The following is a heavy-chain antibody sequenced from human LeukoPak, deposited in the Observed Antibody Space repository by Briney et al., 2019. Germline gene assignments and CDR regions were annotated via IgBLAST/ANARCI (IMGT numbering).Heavy chain of an antibody. CDR3: ARGGYIYAFDI. J-gene: IGHJ3*02. D-gene: IGHD5-18*01. V-gene: IGHV4-34*01. Sequence: LRLSCIASGFTFSSYAMSWVRQPPGKGLEWIGEINHSGSTNYNPSLKSRVTISVDTSKNQFSLKLSSVTAADTAVYYCARGGYIYAFDIWGQGTMVTVSS. CDR1: GFTFSSYA. CDR2: INHSGST.